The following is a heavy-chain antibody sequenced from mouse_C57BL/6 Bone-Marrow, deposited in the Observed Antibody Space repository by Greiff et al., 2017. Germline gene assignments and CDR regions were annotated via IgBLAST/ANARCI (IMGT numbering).Heavy chain of an antibody. CDR3: AREREYYGLDY. J-gene: IGHJ2*01. Sequence: VQLQQPGAELVRPGSSVKLSCKASGYTFTSYCMDWVKQRPGQGLEWIGNIYPSDSETHYNQKFKDKATLTVDKSSSTAYMQLSSLTAEDSAVYFGAREREYYGLDYWGQGTTLTVSS. CDR1: GYTFTSYC. V-gene: IGHV1-61*01. CDR2: IYPSDSET. D-gene: IGHD1-1*01.